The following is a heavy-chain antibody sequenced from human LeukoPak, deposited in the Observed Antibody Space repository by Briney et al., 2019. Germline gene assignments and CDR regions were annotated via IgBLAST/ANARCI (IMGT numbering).Heavy chain of an antibody. CDR2: IYYYGST. J-gene: IGHJ4*02. V-gene: IGHV4-39*01. D-gene: IGHD3-16*01. CDR1: GDSITRSNYY. Sequence: PSETLSLTCTFSGDSITRSNYYWGWIRQPPGKGLEWIGSIYYYGSTNYNPSLKSRATISEDTSKNQFSLRLSSVTAADTAVYYCARSFPVITFGGGSPIWGQGILVTVSS. CDR3: ARSFPVITFGGGSPI.